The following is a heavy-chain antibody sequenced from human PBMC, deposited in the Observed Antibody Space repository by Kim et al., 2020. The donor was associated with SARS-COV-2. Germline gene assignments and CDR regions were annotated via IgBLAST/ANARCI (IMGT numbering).Heavy chain of an antibody. CDR3: AREVDYYGSGSPLYYYGMDV. Sequence: VGYIYYRGSTNYHPSLKSRVTISVDTSKNQFSLKLSSVTAADTAVYYCAREVDYYGSGSPLYYYGMDVWGQGTTVTVSS. D-gene: IGHD3-10*01. V-gene: IGHV4-59*01. CDR2: IYYRGST. J-gene: IGHJ6*02.